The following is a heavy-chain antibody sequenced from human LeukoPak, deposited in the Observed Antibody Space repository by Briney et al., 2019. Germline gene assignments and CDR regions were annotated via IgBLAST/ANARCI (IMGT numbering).Heavy chain of an antibody. CDR2: IYHSGST. V-gene: IGHV4-30-2*01. J-gene: IGHJ4*02. CDR1: GGSISSGGYC. CDR3: ARERSGYFDY. D-gene: IGHD1-1*01. Sequence: KPSETLSLTCTVSGGSISSGGYCWSWIRQPPGKGLEWIGYIYHSGSTYYNPSLKSRVTISVDRSKNQFSLKLSSVTAADTAVYYCARERSGYFDYWGQGTLVTVSS.